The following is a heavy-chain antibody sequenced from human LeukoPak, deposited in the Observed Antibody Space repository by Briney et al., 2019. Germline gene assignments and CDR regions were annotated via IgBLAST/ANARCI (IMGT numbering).Heavy chain of an antibody. CDR3: ASGRGYSGLWYFDL. J-gene: IGHJ2*01. V-gene: IGHV5-10-1*01. D-gene: IGHD5-12*01. CDR1: GYSFTSYW. CDR2: IDPSDSYT. Sequence: GESLKISCEGSGYSFTSYWISWVRQMPGKGLEWMGRIDPSDSYTNYSPSFQGHVTISADKSISTAYLQWSSLKASDTAMYYCASGRGYSGLWYFDLWGRGTLVTVSS.